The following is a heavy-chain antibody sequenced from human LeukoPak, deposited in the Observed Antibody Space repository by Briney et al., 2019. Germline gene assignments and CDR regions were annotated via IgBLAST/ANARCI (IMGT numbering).Heavy chain of an antibody. J-gene: IGHJ4*02. CDR1: GGSLTGYN. D-gene: IGHD2-2*01. V-gene: IGHV4-34*01. Sequence: SETLSPTCAVHGGSLTGYNWNWIRQPPGKALEWIGDVNHGGSTNYNPSLESRVTVSIDTWNSQFSLELNSVTAADTAVYYCARGRVRVVPGTGYFDSWSQGSLVIVSS. CDR2: VNHGGST. CDR3: ARGRVRVVPGTGYFDS.